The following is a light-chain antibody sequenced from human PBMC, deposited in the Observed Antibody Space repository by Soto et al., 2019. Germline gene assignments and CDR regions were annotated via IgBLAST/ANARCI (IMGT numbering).Light chain of an antibody. V-gene: IGKV3-20*01. CDR3: QQLGTSPIT. CDR1: QPVSSTY. Sequence: IVFTQSPRSLSLSPGEKARLSCRTSQPVSSTYFAWYQQRPGQSPRLLFYDSSTRAAGIPDRFSCSGSGRDFTLTINRLEPEDSAVYYCQQLGTSPITFGQGTRLE. J-gene: IGKJ5*01. CDR2: DSS.